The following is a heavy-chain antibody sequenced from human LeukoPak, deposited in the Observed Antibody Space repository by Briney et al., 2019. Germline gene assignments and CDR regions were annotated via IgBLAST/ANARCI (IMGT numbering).Heavy chain of an antibody. CDR2: ISGSGGST. CDR1: GFTFSSYA. J-gene: IGHJ4*02. D-gene: IGHD6-13*01. Sequence: GGSLRLSCAASGFTFSSYAMSWVRQAPGKGLEWVSAISGSGGSTYYAGSVKGRFTISRDNSKNTLYLQMNSLRAEDTAVYYCAKDLGYSSSWYSFDYWGQGTLATVSS. V-gene: IGHV3-23*01. CDR3: AKDLGYSSSWYSFDY.